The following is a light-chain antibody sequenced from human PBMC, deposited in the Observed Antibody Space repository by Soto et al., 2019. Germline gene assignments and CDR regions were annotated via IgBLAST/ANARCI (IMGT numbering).Light chain of an antibody. CDR2: GAS. CDR3: QQYGSSHT. J-gene: IGKJ5*01. Sequence: EILLTQSPGTLSLSPGERATLSCRASQSVTSTYLAWYQQKPGKAPRLLIYGASSRAIGIPDRFSGSVSGSDFILTIKRLEPEDSAVYYCQQYGSSHTFGQGTRLEIK. V-gene: IGKV3-20*01. CDR1: QSVTSTY.